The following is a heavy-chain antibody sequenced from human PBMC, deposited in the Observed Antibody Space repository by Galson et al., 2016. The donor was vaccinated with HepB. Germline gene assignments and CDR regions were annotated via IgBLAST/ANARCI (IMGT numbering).Heavy chain of an antibody. J-gene: IGHJ6*02. D-gene: IGHD2-8*01. Sequence: CAISGDSVSSSYAAWNWIRQSPSRGLEWLGRTYFTSRWYTDHAESVKGRIDISPDTSKNQFSLLVNSVTPEDTAAYYCARAARLYGVLRTHGLDAWGQGTTVTVSS. CDR1: GDSVSSSYAA. CDR2: TYFTSRWYT. CDR3: ARAARLYGVLRTHGLDA. V-gene: IGHV6-1*01.